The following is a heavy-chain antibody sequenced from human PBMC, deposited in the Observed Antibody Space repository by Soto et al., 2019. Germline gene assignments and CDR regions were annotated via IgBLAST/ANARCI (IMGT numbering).Heavy chain of an antibody. Sequence: QVQLQESGPGLVKPSQTLSLTCTVSGGSISSGDYYWSWIRQPPGKGLEWIGYIYYSGSTYYNPSLKSRVTISVDTSKNQFSLRLSSVTAADTAVYYCARDPASAARGGAFDIWGQGTMVTVSS. D-gene: IGHD6-25*01. CDR3: ARDPASAARGGAFDI. J-gene: IGHJ3*02. CDR1: GGSISSGDYY. CDR2: IYYSGST. V-gene: IGHV4-30-4*01.